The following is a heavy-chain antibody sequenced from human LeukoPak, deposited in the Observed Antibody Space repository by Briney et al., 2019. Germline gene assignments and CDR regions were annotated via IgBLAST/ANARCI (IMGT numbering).Heavy chain of an antibody. CDR2: INHSGST. Sequence: MPSETLSLTCAVYGGSFSGYYWSWIRQPPGKGLEWIGEINHSGSTNYNPSLKSRVTISVDTSKNQFSLKLSSVTAADTAVYYCARESGSYLKRYFDYWGQGTLVTVSS. D-gene: IGHD1-26*01. CDR3: ARESGSYLKRYFDY. V-gene: IGHV4-34*01. CDR1: GGSFSGYY. J-gene: IGHJ4*02.